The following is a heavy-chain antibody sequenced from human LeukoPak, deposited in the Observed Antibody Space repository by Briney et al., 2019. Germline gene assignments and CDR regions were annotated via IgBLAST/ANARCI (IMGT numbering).Heavy chain of an antibody. CDR1: GFTFSHYD. Sequence: GGSLRLSCAPSGFTFSHYDMNWVRQAPGKGLEWVSSISSSSSYTYYADLVKGRFTISRDNAKNSLYLQMSSLRAEDTAVYYCARDYIAYDPLDYWGQGTLVTVSS. J-gene: IGHJ4*02. CDR3: ARDYIAYDPLDY. V-gene: IGHV3-21*01. CDR2: ISSSSSYT. D-gene: IGHD5-12*01.